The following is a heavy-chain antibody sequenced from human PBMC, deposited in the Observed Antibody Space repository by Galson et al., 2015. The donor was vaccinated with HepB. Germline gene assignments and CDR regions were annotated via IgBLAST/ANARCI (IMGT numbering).Heavy chain of an antibody. CDR3: ARENYYGNPYYGMDV. CDR1: GYTFTSYG. V-gene: IGHV1-18*01. D-gene: IGHD3-10*01. J-gene: IGHJ6*02. Sequence: SVKVSCKASGYTFTSYGISWVRQAPGQGLEWMGWISAYNGNTNYAQKLQGRVTMTTDTSTSTAYMELRSLRSDDTAVYYCARENYYGNPYYGMDVWGQGTTVTVSS. CDR2: ISAYNGNT.